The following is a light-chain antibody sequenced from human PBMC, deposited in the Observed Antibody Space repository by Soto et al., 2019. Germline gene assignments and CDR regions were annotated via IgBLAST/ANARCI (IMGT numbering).Light chain of an antibody. Sequence: EIVLTPSPGTLSLSPRERATLSCRASQSVSNAYLAWYQHKVGQSPRLLLYGASNRAPDIPDRFSGSGSGTDFTLTISRLEPEDFAVYYCQQYAASPRTCGQGTQVEVK. V-gene: IGKV3-20*01. CDR2: GAS. CDR1: QSVSNAY. J-gene: IGKJ1*01. CDR3: QQYAASPRT.